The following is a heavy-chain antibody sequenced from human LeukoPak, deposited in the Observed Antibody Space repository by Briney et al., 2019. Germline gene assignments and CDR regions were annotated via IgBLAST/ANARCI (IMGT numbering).Heavy chain of an antibody. CDR1: GGSFSGYY. V-gene: IGHV4-34*01. J-gene: IGHJ5*01. Sequence: PSETLSLTCAVYGGSFSGYYWSWIRQSPGTGLEWIGEINHGGSTNYNPSLMSQVSISANSSNNHFSLRLSSVTAADTAVYYCARGWYNYGSKTDSWGQGTLVTVSS. CDR2: INHGGST. D-gene: IGHD3-10*01. CDR3: ARGWYNYGSKTDS.